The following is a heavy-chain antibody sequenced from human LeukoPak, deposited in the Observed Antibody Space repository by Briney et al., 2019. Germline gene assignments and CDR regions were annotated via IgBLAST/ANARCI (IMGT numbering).Heavy chain of an antibody. J-gene: IGHJ5*02. D-gene: IGHD3-10*01. CDR1: GGSISSYY. CDR3: ARGEVWFGELLGH. CDR2: IYYSGST. Sequence: SETLSLTCTVSGGSISSYYWSWIRQPPGKGLEWIGYIYYSGSTNYNPSLKSRVTISVDTSKNQFSLKLSAVTAADTAVYYCARGEVWFGELLGHWGQETLVTVSS. V-gene: IGHV4-59*01.